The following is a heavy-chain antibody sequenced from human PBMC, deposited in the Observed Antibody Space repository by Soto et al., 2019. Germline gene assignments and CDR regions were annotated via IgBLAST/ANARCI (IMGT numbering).Heavy chain of an antibody. CDR1: GYTLNTYY. J-gene: IGHJ6*02. CDR3: ARGGGFSPYYYNLDV. D-gene: IGHD2-15*01. CDR2: INPRGGGT. Sequence: ASVKVSCKASGYTLNTYYMHRVRQAPGQGPEWMGIINPRGGGTTYAQNFQDRVTMTSDTSSSTVYMELSSLRSEDTAVYYCARGGGFSPYYYNLDVWGQGTTVTVSS. V-gene: IGHV1-46*02.